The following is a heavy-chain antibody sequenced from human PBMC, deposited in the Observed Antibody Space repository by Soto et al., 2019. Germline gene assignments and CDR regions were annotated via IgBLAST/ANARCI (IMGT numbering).Heavy chain of an antibody. CDR2: IYSSGST. J-gene: IGHJ5*02. V-gene: IGHV4-39*01. D-gene: IGHD6-6*01. Sequence: SETLSLTCIVCGGSISSSSYYWGWIRQPPGKGLEWIGSIYSSGSTYYNPSLKSRVTISVDTSKNQFSLKLSSVTTADTAVFYCARHRARNWFDPWGQGTLVTVSS. CDR1: GGSISSSSYY. CDR3: ARHRARNWFDP.